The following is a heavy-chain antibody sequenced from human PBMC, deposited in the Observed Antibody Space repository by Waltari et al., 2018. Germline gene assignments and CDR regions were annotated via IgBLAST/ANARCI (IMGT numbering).Heavy chain of an antibody. J-gene: IGHJ3*02. CDR2: ISTYDGNT. Sequence: QGQLVQSGGEVKRPGASVKIYCKASGYRFISYGISWVRQAPGQGLEWMGWISTYDGNTKNVQKFQGRITMTTDTSTQTTYMEIRSLRSDDTAIYFCAREKDTALEAGAFDIWGQGTRVTVSS. D-gene: IGHD5-18*01. CDR3: AREKDTALEAGAFDI. V-gene: IGHV1-18*01. CDR1: GYRFISYG.